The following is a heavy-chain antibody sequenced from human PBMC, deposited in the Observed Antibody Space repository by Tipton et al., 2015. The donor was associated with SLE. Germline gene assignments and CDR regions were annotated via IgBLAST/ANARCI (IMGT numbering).Heavy chain of an antibody. Sequence: LRLSCTVSGGSISSGGYFWSWIRQHPGKGLEWIGYIYSSGSSYSNPSLKSRVTISVDTSKNQFSLKLSSVTAADTAVYYCAREENQWGRLGYWGQGTLVTVSS. D-gene: IGHD1-26*01. J-gene: IGHJ4*02. CDR1: GGSISSGGYF. CDR3: AREENQWGRLGY. CDR2: IYSSGSS. V-gene: IGHV4-31*02.